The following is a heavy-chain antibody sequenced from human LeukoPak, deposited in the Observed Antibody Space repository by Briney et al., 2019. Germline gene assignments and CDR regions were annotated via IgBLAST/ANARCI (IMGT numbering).Heavy chain of an antibody. J-gene: IGHJ4*02. CDR3: AKGPRASGWTYFDY. CDR2: ISSSGSTI. CDR1: GFTFSSYE. Sequence: GGSLRLSCAASGFTFSSYEMNWVRQAPGKGLEWVPYISSSGSTIYYADSVKGRFTISRDNAKNSLYLQMNSLRVEDTAVYYCAKGPRASGWTYFDYWGQGTLVTVSS. D-gene: IGHD6-19*01. V-gene: IGHV3-48*03.